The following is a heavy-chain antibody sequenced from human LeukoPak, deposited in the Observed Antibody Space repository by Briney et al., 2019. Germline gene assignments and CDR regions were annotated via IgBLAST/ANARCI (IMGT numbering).Heavy chain of an antibody. CDR1: GGSFSGYY. CDR3: AWGYSYGRLFDY. Sequence: LESPSLTCAVYGGSFSGYYWSWIRQPPGKGLEWIGEINHSGSTNYNPSLKSRVTISVDTSKNQFSLKLSSVTAADTAVYYCAWGYSYGRLFDYWGQGTLVTVSS. V-gene: IGHV4-34*01. J-gene: IGHJ4*02. CDR2: INHSGST. D-gene: IGHD5-18*01.